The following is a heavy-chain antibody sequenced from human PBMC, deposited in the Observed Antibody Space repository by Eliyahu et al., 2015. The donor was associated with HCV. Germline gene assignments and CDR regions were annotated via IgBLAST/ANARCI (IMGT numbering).Heavy chain of an antibody. V-gene: IGHV1-2*02. CDR1: GYTFTGYY. CDR2: INPHSGDT. D-gene: IGHD1-1*01. J-gene: IGHJ5*02. CDR3: ARVRTGTTGNWFDP. Sequence: QVQLVQSGAEVKKPGASVKVSCXAXGYTFTGYYIHWVRQAPGQGLEWMGWINPHSGDTNYAQKFQGRVTMTRDTSISTAYMELSRLRSDDTAFYYCARVRTGTTGNWFDPWGQGTLVTVSS.